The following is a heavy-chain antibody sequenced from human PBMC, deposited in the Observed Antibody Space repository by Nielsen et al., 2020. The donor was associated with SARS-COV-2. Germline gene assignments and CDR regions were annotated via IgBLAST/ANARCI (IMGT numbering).Heavy chain of an antibody. CDR1: GFTFSSYA. Sequence: GESLKISCAASGFTFSSYAMHWVRQAPGKGLEWVAVISYDGSNKYYADSVKGRFTISRDNSKNTLYLQMNSLRAEDTAVYYCARAHGGSYYYGMDVWGQGTTVTVCS. CDR3: ARAHGGSYYYGMDV. J-gene: IGHJ6*02. V-gene: IGHV3-30-3*01. D-gene: IGHD4-23*01. CDR2: ISYDGSNK.